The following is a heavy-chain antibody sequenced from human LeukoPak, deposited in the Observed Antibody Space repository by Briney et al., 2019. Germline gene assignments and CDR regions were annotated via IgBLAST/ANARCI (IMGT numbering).Heavy chain of an antibody. J-gene: IGHJ6*02. CDR2: IYLTDSYG. D-gene: IGHD3-22*01. Sequence: GESLKISCNASENGFPIGWVRQMPGRGLEWMGIIYLTDSYGRDSPSFQGQVTSSADTSIDTAYLQLNSLKACDTAMYYCARCKGAVVGMGGMDVWGQGTTVTVSS. CDR1: ENGFP. CDR3: ARCKGAVVGMGGMDV. V-gene: IGHV5-51*01.